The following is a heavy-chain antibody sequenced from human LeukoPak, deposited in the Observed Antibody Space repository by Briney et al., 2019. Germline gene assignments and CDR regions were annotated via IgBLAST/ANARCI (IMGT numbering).Heavy chain of an antibody. CDR1: GYTFTSYY. CDR2: INPSGGST. J-gene: IGHJ4*02. V-gene: IGHV1-46*01. CDR3: ARGVDTAMADSFFFDY. D-gene: IGHD5-18*01. Sequence: ASVKVSCKASGYTFTSYYMHWVQQAPGQGLEWMGIINPSGGSTSYAQKLQGRVTMTRDTSTSTVYMELSSLRSEDTAVYYCARGVDTAMADSFFFDYWGQGTLVTVSS.